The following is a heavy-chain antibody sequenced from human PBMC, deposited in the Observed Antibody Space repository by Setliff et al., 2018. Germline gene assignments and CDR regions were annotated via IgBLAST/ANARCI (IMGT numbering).Heavy chain of an antibody. D-gene: IGHD2-15*01. Sequence: PRPPVKVSCKASGYTFTSYDINWVRQATGQGLEWMGWMNPNSGHTGYAQKFQGRVTITRNTSISTTYMELSSLRSEDTAVYYCARGSRSGGKGGYNWFDPWGQGTLVTVSS. CDR1: GYTFTSYD. V-gene: IGHV1-8*03. CDR3: ARGSRSGGKGGYNWFDP. CDR2: MNPNSGHT. J-gene: IGHJ5*02.